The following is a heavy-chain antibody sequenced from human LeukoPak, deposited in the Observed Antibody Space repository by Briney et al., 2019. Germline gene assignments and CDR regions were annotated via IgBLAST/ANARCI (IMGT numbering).Heavy chain of an antibody. CDR2: ITPDGSST. D-gene: IGHD4-23*01. CDR3: ARGNSTLGDY. V-gene: IGHV3-74*01. Sequence: GGSLRLSCAASGFTFSTYWMHWVRQAPGKGLVWVSRITPDGSSTSHADSVKGRFTISRDNAKNTLYLQMNSLRTEDTAVYYCARGNSTLGDYWGQGALVTVSS. J-gene: IGHJ4*02. CDR1: GFTFSTYW.